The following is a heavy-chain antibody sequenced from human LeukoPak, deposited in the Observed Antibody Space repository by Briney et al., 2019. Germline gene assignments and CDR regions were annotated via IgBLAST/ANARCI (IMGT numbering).Heavy chain of an antibody. D-gene: IGHD3-3*01. CDR2: MSNSGGST. CDR1: GFTFSDFA. CDR3: AKHGLSHYDFWSGYYY. V-gene: IGHV3-23*01. Sequence: GGSLRLSCAASGFTFSDFAMSWVRQAPGKGLEWVSTMSNSGGSTYYADSVKGRFSISRDNSKNTLYLQMNSLRAEDTAVYYCAKHGLSHYDFWSGYYYWGQGTLVTVSS. J-gene: IGHJ4*02.